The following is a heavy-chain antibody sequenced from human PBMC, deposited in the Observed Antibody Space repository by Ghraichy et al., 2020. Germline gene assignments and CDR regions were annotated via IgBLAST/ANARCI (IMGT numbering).Heavy chain of an antibody. Sequence: SLRLSCAASGFTFSSYGMHWVRQAPGKGLEWVAAISDDGSNQYYAESVKGRFTVSRDNSKNTLHLQMNSLRAEDTAVYYCAKGSLTGYSSGWYDYWGQGTLVTVSS. D-gene: IGHD6-19*01. V-gene: IGHV3-30*18. CDR1: GFTFSSYG. CDR3: AKGSLTGYSSGWYDY. J-gene: IGHJ4*02. CDR2: ISDDGSNQ.